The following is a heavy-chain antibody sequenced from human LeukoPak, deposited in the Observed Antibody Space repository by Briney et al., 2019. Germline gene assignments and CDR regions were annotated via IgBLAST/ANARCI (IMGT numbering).Heavy chain of an antibody. CDR2: INHGGST. Sequence: SETLSLTCAVSGGSISSGNWWTWVRQPPGKWLEWIGEINHGGSTNYNPSLKSRVTISIDTSKNQFSLKLSSVTAADTAVYYCARYLDYGGNSRVFQHWGQGTLVTVSS. CDR3: ARYLDYGGNSRVFQH. J-gene: IGHJ1*01. D-gene: IGHD4-23*01. V-gene: IGHV4-4*02. CDR1: GGSISSGNW.